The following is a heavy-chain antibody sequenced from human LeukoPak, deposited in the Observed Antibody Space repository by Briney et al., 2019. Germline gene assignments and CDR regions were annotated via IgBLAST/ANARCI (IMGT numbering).Heavy chain of an antibody. J-gene: IGHJ4*02. D-gene: IGHD3-22*01. CDR1: GGTFTSYA. V-gene: IGHV1-69*01. Sequence: SVKVSCKASGGTFTSYAISWVRQAPGQGLEWMGGIIPIFGTANYAQKFQGGVTITADESTSTAYMELSSLRSEDTAVYYCASPNYYDSSGYYFDYWGQGTLVTVSS. CDR2: IIPIFGTA. CDR3: ASPNYYDSSGYYFDY.